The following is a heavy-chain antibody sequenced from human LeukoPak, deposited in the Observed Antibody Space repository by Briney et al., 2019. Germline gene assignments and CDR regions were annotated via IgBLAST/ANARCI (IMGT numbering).Heavy chain of an antibody. CDR1: GYTFTSYD. D-gene: IGHD4-17*01. CDR3: ARGVSVTTVTTYGY. Sequence: ASVKVSCKASGYTFTSYDINWVRQATGQGLEWMGWMNPNSGNTGYAQKFQGRVTMTRNTSISTAYMELSSLRSEDTAVYYCARGVSVTTVTTYGYRGQGTLVTVSS. CDR2: MNPNSGNT. V-gene: IGHV1-8*01. J-gene: IGHJ4*02.